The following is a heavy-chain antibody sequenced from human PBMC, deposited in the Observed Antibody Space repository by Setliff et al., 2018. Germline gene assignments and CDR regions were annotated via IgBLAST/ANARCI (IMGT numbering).Heavy chain of an antibody. V-gene: IGHV4-61*09. CDR1: GGSINSGSYY. CDR2: IYTSGST. J-gene: IGHJ6*03. Sequence: SETLSLTCTVSGGSINSGSYYWIWIRQSGGKGLEWIGYIYTSGSTNYNPSLKSRVTISLDTSKNQFSLKLSFVTAADTAVYYCARERSYYYFNYMDVWGKGTAVTVAS. D-gene: IGHD3-16*02. CDR3: ARERSYYYFNYMDV.